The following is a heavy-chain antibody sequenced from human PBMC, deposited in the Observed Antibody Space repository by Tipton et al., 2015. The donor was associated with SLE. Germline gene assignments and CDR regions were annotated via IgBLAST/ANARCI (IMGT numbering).Heavy chain of an antibody. CDR2: IYYSGST. CDR1: GGSISSSSYY. J-gene: IGHJ4*02. V-gene: IGHV4-39*07. CDR3: ARSSSGYYVDY. Sequence: TLSLTCTVSGGSISSSSYYWGWIRQPPGKGLEWIGSIYYSGSTNYNPSLKSRVTISVDTSKNQFSLRLSSVTAADTAVYYCARSSSGYYVDYWGQGTLVTVSS. D-gene: IGHD3-22*01.